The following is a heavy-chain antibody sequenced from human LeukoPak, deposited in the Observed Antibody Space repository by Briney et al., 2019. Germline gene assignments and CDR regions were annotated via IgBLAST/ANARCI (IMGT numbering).Heavy chain of an antibody. CDR2: IYPGDSDT. D-gene: IGHD6-13*01. J-gene: IGHJ4*02. CDR1: GYSFSSYW. V-gene: IGHV5-51*01. Sequence: GESLKISCKGSGYSFSSYWIGWVRQMPGKGLEGMGIIYPGDSDTRYSPSFQGQVTISADKSISTAYLQWSSLKASDTAMYYCARYSSSWPKDFDYWGQGTLVTVSS. CDR3: ARYSSSWPKDFDY.